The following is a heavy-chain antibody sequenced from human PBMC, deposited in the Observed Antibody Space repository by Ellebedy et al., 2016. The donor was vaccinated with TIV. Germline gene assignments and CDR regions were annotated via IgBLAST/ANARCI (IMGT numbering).Heavy chain of an antibody. Sequence: ASVKVSCKASGYTFTSYGISWVRQAPGQGLEWMGWISAYNGNTNYAQKLQGRVTMTTDTSTSTAYMELRSLRSDDTAVYYCARQMNDIVVVPAAEYWGQGTLVTVSS. V-gene: IGHV1-18*04. J-gene: IGHJ4*02. CDR3: ARQMNDIVVVPAAEY. CDR2: ISAYNGNT. D-gene: IGHD2-2*01. CDR1: GYTFTSYG.